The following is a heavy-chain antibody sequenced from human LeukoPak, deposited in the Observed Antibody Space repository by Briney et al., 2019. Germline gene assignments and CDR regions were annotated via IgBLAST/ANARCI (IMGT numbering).Heavy chain of an antibody. CDR1: GFTFSSYG. J-gene: IGHJ4*02. CDR2: ISYDGSNK. Sequence: GGSLRLSCAASGFTFSSYGMHWVRQAPGKGLEWVAVISYDGSNKYYADSVKGRFTISRDNSKNTLYLQMKSLRAEDTAVYYCAKALYSSGWFYYFDYWGQGTLVTVSS. D-gene: IGHD6-19*01. V-gene: IGHV3-30*18. CDR3: AKALYSSGWFYYFDY.